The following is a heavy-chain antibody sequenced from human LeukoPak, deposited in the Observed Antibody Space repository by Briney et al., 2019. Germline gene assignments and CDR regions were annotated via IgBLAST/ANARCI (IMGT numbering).Heavy chain of an antibody. CDR3: ARARGYYDILTGYYDYFDY. D-gene: IGHD3-9*01. CDR2: INWNGGST. CDR1: GFTFDDYG. J-gene: IGHJ4*02. Sequence: GGSLRLSCAASGFTFDDYGMSWVRQGPGKGLEWVSGINWNGGSTGYADSVKGRFTISRDNAKNSLYLQMNSLRAEDTAVYYCARARGYYDILTGYYDYFDYWGQGTLVTVSS. V-gene: IGHV3-20*04.